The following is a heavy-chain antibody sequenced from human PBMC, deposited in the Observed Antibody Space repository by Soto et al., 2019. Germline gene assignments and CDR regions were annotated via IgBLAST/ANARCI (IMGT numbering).Heavy chain of an antibody. CDR2: INPSGGST. CDR1: GYTFTSYY. V-gene: IGHV1-46*01. Sequence: GASVKVSCKASGYTFTSYYMHWVRQAPGQGLEWMGIINPSGGSTSYAQKFQGRVTMTRDTSTSTVYMELSSLRSEDTAVYYCERIPPTAGRTATFDYWGQGTLVTVSS. D-gene: IGHD4-17*01. J-gene: IGHJ4*02. CDR3: ERIPPTAGRTATFDY.